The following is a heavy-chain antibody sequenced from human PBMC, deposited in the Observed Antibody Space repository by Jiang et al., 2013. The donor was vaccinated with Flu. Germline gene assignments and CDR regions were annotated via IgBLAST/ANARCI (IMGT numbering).Heavy chain of an antibody. CDR3: ARRGSSWHDWFDP. CDR2: ISASGGA. Sequence: GSGLVKPSETLSLTCTVSGGSITSYYWNWIRQPPGKGLEWVGFISASGGADYNPSLRGRVTLSVDTPKNRVSLRLTSVTAADTAVYYCARRGSSWHDWFDPWGQGNPGHRLL. V-gene: IGHV4-59*01. J-gene: IGHJ5*02. D-gene: IGHD6-13*01. CDR1: GGSITSYY.